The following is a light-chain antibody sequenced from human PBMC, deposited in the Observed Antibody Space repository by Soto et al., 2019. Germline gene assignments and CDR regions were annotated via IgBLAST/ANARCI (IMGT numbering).Light chain of an antibody. CDR3: LQTLQTPFT. CDR1: QSLLHGNGYNF. J-gene: IGKJ4*01. CDR2: LGS. V-gene: IGKV2-28*01. Sequence: DIVMTQSPLSLPVTPGEPASISCRSNQSLLHGNGYNFLDWYLQKPGQSPQLLIYLGSNRASGVPDRVSGSGSGTDFTLKISRVEAEDVGVYYCLQTLQTPFTFGGGTKVEIK.